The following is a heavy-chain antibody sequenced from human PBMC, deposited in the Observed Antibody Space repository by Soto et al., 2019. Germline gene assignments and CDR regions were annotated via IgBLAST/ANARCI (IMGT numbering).Heavy chain of an antibody. CDR1: GFTFSSYA. CDR2: ISFDGGNK. Sequence: QVQLVESGGGVVQPGRSLRPSCAASGFTFSSYAMHWVRQAPGKGLEWVAVISFDGGNKYYADSVKGRFTISRDNSKNTLYLQMNSLRAEDTAVYFCARSPIPARPAWFDPWGQGTLVTVSS. V-gene: IGHV3-30-3*01. D-gene: IGHD6-6*01. CDR3: ARSPIPARPAWFDP. J-gene: IGHJ5*02.